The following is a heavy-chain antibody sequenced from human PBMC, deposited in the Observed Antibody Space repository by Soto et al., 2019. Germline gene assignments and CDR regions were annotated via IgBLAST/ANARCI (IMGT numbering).Heavy chain of an antibody. CDR1: GFTFSSYG. V-gene: IGHV3-30*18. J-gene: IGHJ4*02. Sequence: QVQLVESGGGVVQPWRSLRLSCAASGFTFSSYGMHWVRQAPGKGLEWVAVISYDGSNKYYADSVKGRFTISRDNSKNTLYLQMNSLRAEDTAVYYCAKEGYCSGGSCYSNFDYWGQGTLVTVSS. CDR2: ISYDGSNK. D-gene: IGHD2-15*01. CDR3: AKEGYCSGGSCYSNFDY.